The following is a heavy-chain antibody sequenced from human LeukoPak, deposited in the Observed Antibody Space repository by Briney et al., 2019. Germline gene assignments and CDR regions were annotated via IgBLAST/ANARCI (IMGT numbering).Heavy chain of an antibody. Sequence: GGSLRLSCAASGFTLSRYRMSWVRQAPGKGLEWVANIKQDGSEKYYVDSVKGRFTISRDNAQNSLYLQMNSLRAEDTAVYYCARDPRYQYFDYWGQGTLVTVSS. CDR3: ARDPRYQYFDY. V-gene: IGHV3-7*01. D-gene: IGHD2-2*01. CDR2: IKQDGSEK. CDR1: GFTLSRYR. J-gene: IGHJ4*02.